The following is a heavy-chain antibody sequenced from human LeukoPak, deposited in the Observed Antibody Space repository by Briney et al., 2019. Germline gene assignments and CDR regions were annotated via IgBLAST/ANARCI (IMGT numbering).Heavy chain of an antibody. CDR2: IDSGGNT. CDR3: ARAPYGGGFDY. CDR1: GFTVSNNY. Sequence: GGSLRLSCAASGFTVSNNYMSWVRQAPGKGLEWVSLIDSGGNTYYADSVKGRFTVSRDNSKNTLYFQLNSLRAEETAVYYCARAPYGGGFDYWGQGTLVTVSS. V-gene: IGHV3-53*01. D-gene: IGHD3-10*01. J-gene: IGHJ4*02.